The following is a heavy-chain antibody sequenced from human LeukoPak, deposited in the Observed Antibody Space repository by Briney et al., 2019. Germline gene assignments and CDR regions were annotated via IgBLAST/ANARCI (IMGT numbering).Heavy chain of an antibody. CDR2: IYYSGST. Sequence: SETLSLTCTVSGGSISSGDYYWSWIRQPPGKGLEWIGYIYYSGSTYYNPSLKSRVTISVDTSKNQFSLKLSSVTAADTAVYYCARDLAVYYYDGSGYKNAFDIWGQGTMVTVSS. D-gene: IGHD3-22*01. CDR1: GGSISSGDYY. CDR3: ARDLAVYYYDGSGYKNAFDI. V-gene: IGHV4-30-4*01. J-gene: IGHJ3*02.